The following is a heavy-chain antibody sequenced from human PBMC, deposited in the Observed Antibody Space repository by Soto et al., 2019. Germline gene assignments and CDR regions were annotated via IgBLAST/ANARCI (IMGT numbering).Heavy chain of an antibody. V-gene: IGHV3-33*01. CDR1: GFTFSSYG. J-gene: IGHJ4*02. CDR3: ARDLSGPKDPGGDH. CDR2: IWYDGSNK. D-gene: IGHD1-26*01. Sequence: QVQLVESGGAVVQPGRSLRLSCAASGFTFSSYGMHWVRQAPGKGLGWVAVIWYDGSNKYYADSVKGRFTISRDNSKNTLYLQINSLRAEGTAVYYCARDLSGPKDPGGDHWGQGTLVTVSS.